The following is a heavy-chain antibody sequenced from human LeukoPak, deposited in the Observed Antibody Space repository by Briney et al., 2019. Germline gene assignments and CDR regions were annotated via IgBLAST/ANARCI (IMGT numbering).Heavy chain of an antibody. D-gene: IGHD2-2*01. V-gene: IGHV1-2*02. J-gene: IGHJ4*02. CDR2: INPNSGGT. Sequence: ASVKVSCKASGYTFTVYYMHWVRQAPGQGLEWMGWINPNSGGTNYAQKFQGRITMTRDTSISTAYMELSRLRSDDTAVYYCARWSSTSLPSDYWGQGTLVTVSS. CDR3: ARWSSTSLPSDY. CDR1: GYTFTVYY.